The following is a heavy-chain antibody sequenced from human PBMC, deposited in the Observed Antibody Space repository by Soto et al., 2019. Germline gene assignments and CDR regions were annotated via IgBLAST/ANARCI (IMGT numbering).Heavy chain of an antibody. J-gene: IGHJ6*02. CDR2: INPSGGST. CDR1: GYTFTSYY. Sequence: ASVKVSCKASGYTFTSYYMHWVRQAPGQGLEWMGIINPSGGSTSYAQKFQGRVTITADKSTSTAYMELSSLRSEDTAVYYCADFPPPSSGSSLFYYYSGMDVWGQGTTVTVSS. V-gene: IGHV1-46*01. CDR3: ADFPPPSSGSSLFYYYSGMDV. D-gene: IGHD6-6*01.